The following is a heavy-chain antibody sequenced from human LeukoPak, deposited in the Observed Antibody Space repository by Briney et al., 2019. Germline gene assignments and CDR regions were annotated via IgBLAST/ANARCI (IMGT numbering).Heavy chain of an antibody. V-gene: IGHV3-7*04. CDR1: GGSVSSGSYY. CDR3: ARVLPHGSGIQDY. Sequence: PSETLSLTCTVSGGSVSSGSYYWSWIRQPPGKGLERVAHIKQDGSEKYYLDSVKGRFTISRDNAKNSVYLQMNSLRAEDTAVYYCARVLPHGSGIQDYWGQGTLVTVSS. CDR2: IKQDGSEK. J-gene: IGHJ4*02. D-gene: IGHD3-10*01.